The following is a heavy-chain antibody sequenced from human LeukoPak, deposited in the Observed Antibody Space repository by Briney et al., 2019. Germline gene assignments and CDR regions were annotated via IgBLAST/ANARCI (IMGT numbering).Heavy chain of an antibody. CDR2: IRYDGSNN. D-gene: IGHD3-10*01. J-gene: IGHJ6*03. Sequence: PGGSLRLSCAASGFTFSSYGMHWVRQAPGKGLEWVAFIRYDGSNNYYADSVKGRFTISRDNSKNTLYLQMNSLRAEDTAVYYCAKDLDILWFGSRPYYYYMDVWGKGTTVTVSS. CDR3: AKDLDILWFGSRPYYYYMDV. V-gene: IGHV3-30*02. CDR1: GFTFSSYG.